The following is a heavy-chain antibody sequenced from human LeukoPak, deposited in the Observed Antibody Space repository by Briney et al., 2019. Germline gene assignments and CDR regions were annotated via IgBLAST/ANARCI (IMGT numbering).Heavy chain of an antibody. V-gene: IGHV4-59*08. J-gene: IGHJ3*02. Sequence: PSATLSLTCTVSGGSISSYYWSWIRQPPGKGLEWIGYIYYSGSTNYNPSLKSRVTISVDTSKNQFSLKLSSVTAADTAVYYCARHPRVLRYFDWSTDAFDIWGQGTMVTVSS. CDR2: IYYSGST. CDR3: ARHPRVLRYFDWSTDAFDI. D-gene: IGHD3-9*01. CDR1: GGSISSYY.